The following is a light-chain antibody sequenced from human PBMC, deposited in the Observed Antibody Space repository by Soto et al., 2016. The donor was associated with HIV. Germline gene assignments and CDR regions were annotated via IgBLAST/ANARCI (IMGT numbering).Light chain of an antibody. CDR3: QQYNSYPWT. CDR1: QSIGRF. V-gene: IGKV1-39*01. J-gene: IGKJ1*01. CDR2: DAS. Sequence: DIQMTQSPSSLSASVGDGVTITCRASQSIGRFLNWYQQISGKAPNLLIYDASTLQSGVPSRFSGSGSGTDFTLIISSLQPEDFATYYCQQYNSYPWTFGQGTKVEIK.